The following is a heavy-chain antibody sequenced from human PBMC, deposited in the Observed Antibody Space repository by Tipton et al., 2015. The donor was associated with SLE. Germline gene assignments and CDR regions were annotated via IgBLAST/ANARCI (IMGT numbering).Heavy chain of an antibody. CDR1: GGSISSDDYY. Sequence: TLSLTCTVSGGSISSDDYYWSWIRKHPGKGLEWIGNIYYSGSTFYNPSLKSRVTISLDTSKNQFSLKLTSVTAADTAVYYCAREGVALDIWGQGTLVTVSS. J-gene: IGHJ3*02. V-gene: IGHV4-31*03. D-gene: IGHD3-16*01. CDR3: AREGVALDI. CDR2: IYYSGST.